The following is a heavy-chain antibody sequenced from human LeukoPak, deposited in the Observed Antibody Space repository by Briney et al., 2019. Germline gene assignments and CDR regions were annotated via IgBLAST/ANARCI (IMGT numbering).Heavy chain of an antibody. V-gene: IGHV1-69*05. D-gene: IGHD3-3*01. CDR1: GGTFSSYA. CDR2: IIPIFGTA. Sequence: SVKVSCKASGGTFSSYAISWVRQAPGQGLEWMGGIIPIFGTANYAQKFQGRVTITTDESTSTAYMELSSLRSEDTAVYYCARGLWSGYFILRYFDYWGQGTLVTVSS. CDR3: ARGLWSGYFILRYFDY. J-gene: IGHJ4*02.